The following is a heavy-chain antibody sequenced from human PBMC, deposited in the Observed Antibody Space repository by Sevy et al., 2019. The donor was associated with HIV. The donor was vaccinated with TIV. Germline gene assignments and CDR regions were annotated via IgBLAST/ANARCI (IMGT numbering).Heavy chain of an antibody. CDR2: IRSKAYGGTT. D-gene: IGHD3-9*01. V-gene: IGHV3-49*03. J-gene: IGHJ4*02. Sequence: GGSLRLSCTASGFTFGDYAMSWFRQAPGKGLEWVGFIRSKAYGGTTEYAASVKGRFTISRYDSKSIAYLQMNSLKTNDTAVYYCTRGYNYCSAPTYYDILTGYYTSNIDCWGKETLVTFSS. CDR3: TRGYNYCSAPTYYDILTGYYTSNIDC. CDR1: GFTFGDYA.